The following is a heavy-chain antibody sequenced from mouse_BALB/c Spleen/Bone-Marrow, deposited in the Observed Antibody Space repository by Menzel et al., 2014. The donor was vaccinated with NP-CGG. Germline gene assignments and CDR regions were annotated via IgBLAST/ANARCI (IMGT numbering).Heavy chain of an antibody. J-gene: IGHJ4*01. Sequence: FGAELVKPGASVKLSCTASGFNIKDTYMHWVKQRPEQGLEWIGRIDPANGNTKYDPKFQGKATITADTSSNTAYLQLSSLTSEVTAVYYCALLLRYYAMDYWGQGTSVTVSS. CDR2: IDPANGNT. CDR1: GFNIKDTY. D-gene: IGHD1-1*01. CDR3: ALLLRYYAMDY. V-gene: IGHV14-3*02.